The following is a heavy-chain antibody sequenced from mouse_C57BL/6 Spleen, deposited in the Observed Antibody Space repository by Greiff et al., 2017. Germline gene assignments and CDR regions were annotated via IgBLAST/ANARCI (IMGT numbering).Heavy chain of an antibody. J-gene: IGHJ4*01. D-gene: IGHD2-4*01. CDR3: ARGGIYYDYDGPYYAMDY. CDR1: GFTFSDYG. V-gene: IGHV5-17*01. Sequence: EVQVVESGGGLVKPGGSLKLSCAASGFTFSDYGMHWVRQAPEKGLEWVAYISSGSSTIYYADTVKGRFTISRDNAKNTLFLQMTSLRSEDTAMYYCARGGIYYDYDGPYYAMDYWGQGTSVTVSS. CDR2: ISSGSSTI.